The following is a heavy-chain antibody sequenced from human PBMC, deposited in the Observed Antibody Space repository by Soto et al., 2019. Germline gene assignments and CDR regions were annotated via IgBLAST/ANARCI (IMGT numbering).Heavy chain of an antibody. CDR2: IYATGTT. J-gene: IGHJ5*02. Sequence: PSETLSLTVTVSGASISCFYWSWIRKSAGKGLEWIGRIYATGTTDYNPSLKSRVMMSVDTSKKQFSLKLRSVTAADTAVYYCVRDGTKTLRDWFDPWGQGISVTVSS. D-gene: IGHD1-1*01. CDR3: VRDGTKTLRDWFDP. V-gene: IGHV4-4*07. CDR1: GASISCFY.